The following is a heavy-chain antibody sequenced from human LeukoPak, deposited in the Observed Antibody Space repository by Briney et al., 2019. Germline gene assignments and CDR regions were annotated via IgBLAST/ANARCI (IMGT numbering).Heavy chain of an antibody. Sequence: ASVKVSCKASGYTFTSHYMHWVRQAPGQGLEWMGLINPTGSSTGYAQKFRGRVTMTRDMSTSTAYMELSSLRSEDMAVYYCARGPRYSGYGPFDYWGQGTLVTVSS. CDR3: ARGPRYSGYGPFDY. D-gene: IGHD5-12*01. V-gene: IGHV1-46*01. J-gene: IGHJ4*02. CDR2: INPTGSST. CDR1: GYTFTSHY.